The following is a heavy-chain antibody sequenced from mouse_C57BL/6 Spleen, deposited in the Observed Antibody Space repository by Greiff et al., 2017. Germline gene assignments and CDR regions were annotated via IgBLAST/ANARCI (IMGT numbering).Heavy chain of an antibody. J-gene: IGHJ2*01. D-gene: IGHD1-1*01. CDR3: ARWDYYGSSYGYFDY. V-gene: IGHV1-84*01. CDR2: IYPGSGNT. Sequence: LQESGPELVKPGASVKISCKASGYTFTDYYINWVKQRPGQGLEWIGWIYPGSGNTKYNEKFKGKATLTVDTSSSTAYMQLSSLTSEDSAVYFCARWDYYGSSYGYFDYWGQGTTLTVSS. CDR1: GYTFTDYY.